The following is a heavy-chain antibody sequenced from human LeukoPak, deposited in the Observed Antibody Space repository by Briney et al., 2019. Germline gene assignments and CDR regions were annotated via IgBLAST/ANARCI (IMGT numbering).Heavy chain of an antibody. J-gene: IGHJ4*02. Sequence: GGSLRLSCAASGFTFSSYAMSWVRQAPVKELEWVSAISGSGGSTYYADSVKGRFTISRDNSKNTLYLQMNSLRAEDTAVHYCAKDRCQIALAEDYWGQGTLVTVSS. CDR3: AKDRCQIALAEDY. CDR2: ISGSGGST. D-gene: IGHD6-19*01. V-gene: IGHV3-23*01. CDR1: GFTFSSYA.